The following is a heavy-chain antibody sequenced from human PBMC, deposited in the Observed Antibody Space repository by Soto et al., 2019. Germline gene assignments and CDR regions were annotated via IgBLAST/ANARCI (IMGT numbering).Heavy chain of an antibody. Sequence: SVKVSCKASGGTFSSYRFNWVRQARGRGLEWLGGIVPIYRTADYAQKFQGRVTITADESTRTVYMELSSLKSQDTALYYCARDSGAKLSSSWGQGTLVTVSS. J-gene: IGHJ4*02. D-gene: IGHD6-13*01. CDR1: GGTFSSYR. CDR3: ARDSGAKLSSS. V-gene: IGHV1-69*13. CDR2: IVPIYRTA.